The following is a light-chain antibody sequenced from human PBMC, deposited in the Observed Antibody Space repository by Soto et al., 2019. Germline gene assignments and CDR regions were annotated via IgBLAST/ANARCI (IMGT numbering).Light chain of an antibody. V-gene: IGKV1-6*01. CDR1: HTIRND. CDR3: LQDYNYPLT. J-gene: IGKJ4*01. Sequence: IQLTQSPSSLSASVGDRVTISCRASHTIRNDLGWYQHRPGKAPKLLIYDASNLQSGVPSRFSGSGSGADFTLTISSLQPEDFATYYCLQDYNYPLTFGGGTRVENK. CDR2: DAS.